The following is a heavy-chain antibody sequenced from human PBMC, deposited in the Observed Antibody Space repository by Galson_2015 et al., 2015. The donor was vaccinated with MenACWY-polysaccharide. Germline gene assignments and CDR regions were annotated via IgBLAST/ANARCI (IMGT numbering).Heavy chain of an antibody. D-gene: IGHD3-16*01. CDR3: ARGRSGLRLGGFDP. CDR2: PIFGNT. Sequence: PIFGNTGYAQKFQGRVTMTRNTSISTAYMELSSLRSEDTAVYYCARGRSGLRLGGFDPWGQGTLVTVSS. V-gene: IGHV1-8*01. J-gene: IGHJ5*02.